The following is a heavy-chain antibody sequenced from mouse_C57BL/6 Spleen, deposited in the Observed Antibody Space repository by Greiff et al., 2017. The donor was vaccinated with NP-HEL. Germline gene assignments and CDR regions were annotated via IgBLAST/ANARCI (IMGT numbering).Heavy chain of an antibody. D-gene: IGHD2-3*01. Sequence: VQLKESGPGLVKPSQSLSLTCSVTGYSITSGYYWNWIRQFPGNKLEWMGYISYDGSNNYNPSLKNRISITRDTSKNQFFLKLNSVTTEDTATYYCARADGYYDWYFDVWGTGTTVTVSS. J-gene: IGHJ1*03. V-gene: IGHV3-6*01. CDR1: GYSITSGYY. CDR3: ARADGYYDWYFDV. CDR2: ISYDGSN.